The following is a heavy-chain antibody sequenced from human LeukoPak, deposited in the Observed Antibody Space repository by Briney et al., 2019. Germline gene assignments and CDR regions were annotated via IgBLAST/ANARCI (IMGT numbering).Heavy chain of an antibody. V-gene: IGHV3-23*01. CDR1: GFTFSTYA. Sequence: GGTLRLSCAASGFTFSTYAMSWVRQAPGKGLEWVSGISGSGGSTFYADSVKGRFTISRDNSKNTLYLQMNSLRAEDTAVYYCAKDRAYYSDSSGYYLVRAYDYWGQETLVTVSS. D-gene: IGHD3-22*01. CDR2: ISGSGGST. J-gene: IGHJ4*02. CDR3: AKDRAYYSDSSGYYLVRAYDY.